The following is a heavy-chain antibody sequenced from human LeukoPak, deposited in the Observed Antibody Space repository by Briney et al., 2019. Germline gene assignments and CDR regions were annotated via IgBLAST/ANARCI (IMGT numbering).Heavy chain of an antibody. CDR1: GGSFSGYY. Sequence: SETPSLTCAVYGGSFSGYYWSWIRQPPGKGLEWIGEINHSGSTNYNPSLKSRVTISVDTSKNQFSLKLSSVTAADTAVYYCARLAPIQLWLYDYWGQGTLVTVSS. J-gene: IGHJ4*02. D-gene: IGHD5-18*01. V-gene: IGHV4-34*01. CDR2: INHSGST. CDR3: ARLAPIQLWLYDY.